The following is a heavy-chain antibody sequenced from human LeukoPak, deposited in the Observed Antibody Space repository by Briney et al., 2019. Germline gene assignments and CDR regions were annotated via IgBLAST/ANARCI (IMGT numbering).Heavy chain of an antibody. CDR3: AKEESRYCSSGTCYPLDY. D-gene: IGHD2-15*01. CDR2: ISSSSSYI. Sequence: PGGSLRLSCAASGFTFSSYEMNWVRQAPGKGLEWVSSISSSSSYIYYADSVKGRFTISRDNAKNSLYLQMNSLRAEDTAVYYCAKEESRYCSSGTCYPLDYWGQGTPVTVSS. J-gene: IGHJ4*02. V-gene: IGHV3-21*01. CDR1: GFTFSSYE.